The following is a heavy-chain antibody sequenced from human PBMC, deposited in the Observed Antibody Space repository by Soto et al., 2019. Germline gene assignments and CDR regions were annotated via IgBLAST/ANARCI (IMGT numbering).Heavy chain of an antibody. CDR2: ISSSSYI. D-gene: IGHD3-22*01. J-gene: IGHJ3*02. CDR3: ARDYGIYYYDSSGYAFDI. V-gene: IGHV3-21*01. CDR1: GFTFSSYS. Sequence: GGSLRLSCAASGFTFSSYSMNWVRQAPGKGLEWVSSISSSSYIYYADSVKGRFTISRDNAKNSLYLQMNSLRAEDTAVYYCARDYGIYYYDSSGYAFDIWGQGTMVTVSS.